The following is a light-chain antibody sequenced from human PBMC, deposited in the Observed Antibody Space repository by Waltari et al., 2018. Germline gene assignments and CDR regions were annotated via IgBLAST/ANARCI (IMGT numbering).Light chain of an antibody. Sequence: DIEMTQSPESLAVSLGERITINCKSGRSVLSISNNRNYLAWYQHNPGQPPKLLLYWASTRTAGVPERFSGSGSGTDFTLTITSLQAEDVAVYYCQQHYSNPVFGQGTRLELK. CDR3: QQHYSNPV. J-gene: IGKJ5*01. CDR2: WAS. CDR1: RSVLSISNNRNY. V-gene: IGKV4-1*01.